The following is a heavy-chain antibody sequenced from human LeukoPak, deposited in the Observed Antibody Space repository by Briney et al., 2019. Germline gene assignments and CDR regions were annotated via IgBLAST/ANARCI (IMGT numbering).Heavy chain of an antibody. CDR2: IYPGVSDT. V-gene: IGHV5-51*07. CDR3: ARRGFGELTANDY. Sequence: GESLNVSCKGSGYSFTSYWIGWVHQMPGKGLEWMGIIYPGVSDTRYSPSFQGQVTISADKSISTAYLQWSSLKASDTAMYYCARRGFGELTANDYWGQGTLVTVSS. D-gene: IGHD3-10*01. J-gene: IGHJ4*02. CDR1: GYSFTSYW.